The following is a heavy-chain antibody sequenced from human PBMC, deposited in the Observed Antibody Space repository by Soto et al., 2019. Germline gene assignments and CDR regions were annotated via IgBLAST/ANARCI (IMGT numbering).Heavy chain of an antibody. D-gene: IGHD2-2*01. CDR1: GDSMTSGDYS. J-gene: IGHJ4*02. CDR3: ARGDYQYSIDY. CDR2: IYRTGNT. Sequence: SGTLSLTCTVSGDSMTSGDYSWSWIRQPPGKGLEWLGYIYRTGNTHYSPSLKSRVSISQDRSKNQFSLELTSVTAADTAVYYCARGDYQYSIDYWGQGTLVTVS. V-gene: IGHV4-30-2*01.